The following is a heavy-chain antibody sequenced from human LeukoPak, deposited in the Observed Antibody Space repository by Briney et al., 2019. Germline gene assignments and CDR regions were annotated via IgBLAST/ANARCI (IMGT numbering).Heavy chain of an antibody. CDR1: GASVTTYY. CDR3: ARDYDKAFDY. D-gene: IGHD3-16*01. CDR2: IYSSGTT. V-gene: IGHV4-4*07. Sequence: KPSETLSLTCTVSGASVTTYYWSWIRQHAGKGLEWIGRIYSSGTTNYNLSLRGRVTMSLDTSRNQVSLKLSSVVAADTAMYYCARDYDKAFDYWGQGTLVTVSS. J-gene: IGHJ4*02.